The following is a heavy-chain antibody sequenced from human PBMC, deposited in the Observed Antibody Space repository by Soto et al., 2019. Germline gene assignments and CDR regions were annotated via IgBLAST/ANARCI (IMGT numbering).Heavy chain of an antibody. CDR3: AIADSGYDVYYYYYMYV. D-gene: IGHD5-12*01. Sequence: QVQLVQSGAEVKKPGASVKVSCKASGYTFTSYDINWVRQATGQGLEWMGWMNPNGGNTGYAQKCQGRVTMTRNTSISTAYMELSSLRSEDTAVYYCAIADSGYDVYYYYYMYVLGKGTTVTVSS. CDR2: MNPNGGNT. V-gene: IGHV1-8*01. CDR1: GYTFTSYD. J-gene: IGHJ6*03.